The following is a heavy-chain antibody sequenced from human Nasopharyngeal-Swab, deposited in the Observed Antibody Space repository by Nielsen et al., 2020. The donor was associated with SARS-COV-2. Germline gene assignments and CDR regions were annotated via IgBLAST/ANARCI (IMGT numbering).Heavy chain of an antibody. V-gene: IGHV3-13*04. CDR2: IGTAGDT. CDR3: ARGYDSSGYLRPIDAFYI. J-gene: IGHJ3*02. CDR1: GFTFSSYD. D-gene: IGHD3-22*01. Sequence: GESLKISCAASGFTFSSYDMHWVRQATGKGLEWVSAIGTAGDTYYPGSVKGRFTISRENAKNSLYLQMNSLRAGDTAVYYCARGYDSSGYLRPIDAFYIWGQGTMVTVSS.